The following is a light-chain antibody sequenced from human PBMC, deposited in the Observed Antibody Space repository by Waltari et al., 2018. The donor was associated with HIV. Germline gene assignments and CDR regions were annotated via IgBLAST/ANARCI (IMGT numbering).Light chain of an antibody. CDR2: GKN. J-gene: IGLJ2*01. CDR3: DSRDSSGNHVV. V-gene: IGLV3-19*01. CDR1: SLSTFS. Sequence: SSELTQDPAVSVALGQTVRITCQGDSLSTFSPGWYQQKPLQAPVLVIYGKNNRPSGIPDRFSGSSSGNTASLTITGAQAEDEADYYCDSRDSSGNHVVFGGGTKLTVL.